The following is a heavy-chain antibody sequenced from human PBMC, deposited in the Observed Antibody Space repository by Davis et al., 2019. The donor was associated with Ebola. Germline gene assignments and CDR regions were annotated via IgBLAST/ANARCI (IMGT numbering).Heavy chain of an antibody. V-gene: IGHV3-13*01. D-gene: IGHD1-7*01. CDR1: GFTFSSYD. CDR2: IGTAGDT. J-gene: IGHJ6*02. CDR3: ARQLELRYYGMDV. Sequence: GESLKISCAASGFTFSSYDMHWVRQATGKGLEWVSAIGTAGDTYYADSVKGRFTISRDNSKNTLYLQMNSLRAEDTAVYYCARQLELRYYGMDVWGQGTTVTVSS.